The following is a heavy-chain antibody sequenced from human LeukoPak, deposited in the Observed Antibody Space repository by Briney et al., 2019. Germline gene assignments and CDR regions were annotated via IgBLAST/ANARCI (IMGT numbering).Heavy chain of an antibody. CDR2: MRRDGNEI. CDR1: GFTFSTYW. V-gene: IGHV3-7*03. Sequence: PGGSLRLSCSASGFTFSTYWMSWVRQAPGKGLEWVANMRRDGNEIYYLDSVRGRSTISRDNAKNSLYLQMSSLRSEDTAVYYCATEPKYSSSSFDYWGQGTLVTVSS. J-gene: IGHJ4*01. D-gene: IGHD6-6*01. CDR3: ATEPKYSSSSFDY.